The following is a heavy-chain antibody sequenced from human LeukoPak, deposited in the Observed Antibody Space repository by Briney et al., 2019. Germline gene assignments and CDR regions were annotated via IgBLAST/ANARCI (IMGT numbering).Heavy chain of an antibody. D-gene: IGHD4-11*01. CDR3: ARDLGVSNYAREYYYYMDV. J-gene: IGHJ6*03. Sequence: ASVKVSCKASGYTFTSYAMNWVRQAPGQGLEWMGWINTNTGNPTYAQGFTGRFVFSLDTSVSTAYLQISSLKAEDTAVYYCARDLGVSNYAREYYYYMDVWGKGTTVTVSS. CDR1: GYTFTSYA. V-gene: IGHV7-4-1*02. CDR2: INTNTGNP.